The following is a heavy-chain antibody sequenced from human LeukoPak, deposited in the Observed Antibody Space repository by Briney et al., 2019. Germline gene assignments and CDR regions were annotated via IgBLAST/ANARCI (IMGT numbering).Heavy chain of an antibody. CDR1: GDSMTTFD. CDR3: ARHSPSGWYYFDS. J-gene: IGHJ4*02. Sequence: PSETLSLTCSFSGDSMTTFDWSWIRQPAGKRLEWVGQVFTSGTTAYSASLKSRLTISLDKSNNQVSLKLISATAADTAVYYCARHSPSGWYYFDSWGQGALVIVSS. V-gene: IGHV4-4*07. D-gene: IGHD6-19*01. CDR2: VFTSGTT.